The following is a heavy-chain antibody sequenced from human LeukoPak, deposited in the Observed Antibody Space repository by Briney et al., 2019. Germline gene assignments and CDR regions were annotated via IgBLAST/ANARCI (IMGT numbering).Heavy chain of an antibody. CDR1: GFTVTNTY. V-gene: IGHV3-53*01. Sequence: GGSLRLSCATSGFTVTNTYVTWVRQAPGQGLEYVSVMYSGGVTYYADSVRGRFTISRDRDTLFLQMNSLRAGDPAVYYCGARSGPESYYVDYWGQGTLVTVSS. D-gene: IGHD3-10*01. CDR2: MYSGGVT. CDR3: GARSGPESYYVDY. J-gene: IGHJ4*02.